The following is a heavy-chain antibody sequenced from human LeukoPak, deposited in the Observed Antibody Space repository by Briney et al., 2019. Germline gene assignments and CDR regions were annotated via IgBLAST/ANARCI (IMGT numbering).Heavy chain of an antibody. CDR2: IYYSGST. Sequence: SETLSLTCTVSGGSISSGGYYWSWIRQHPGKGLEWIGYIYYSGSTYYNPSLKSRVTISIDTSNNAFSLRLNSVTAADTAIYYCARDHSGSFWTFDYWGQGSLVTVSS. CDR3: ARDHSGSFWTFDY. J-gene: IGHJ4*02. CDR1: GGSISSGGYY. V-gene: IGHV4-31*03. D-gene: IGHD1-26*01.